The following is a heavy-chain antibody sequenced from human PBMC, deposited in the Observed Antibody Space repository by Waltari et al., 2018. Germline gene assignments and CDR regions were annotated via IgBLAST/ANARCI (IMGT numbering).Heavy chain of an antibody. Sequence: VQLVESGGGLVKSGGSLRLSCEAPGFLFSSYNMNWVRQAPGKGLEWVSSITRDGFSIYYADSVKGRFTVSRDNAKNSLYVQMNNLGAEDTAVYYCAREYYYDGSTYDQWGQGTLVTVSS. CDR1: GFLFSSYN. J-gene: IGHJ4*02. CDR2: ITRDGFSI. CDR3: AREYYYDGSTYDQ. D-gene: IGHD3-22*01. V-gene: IGHV3-21*01.